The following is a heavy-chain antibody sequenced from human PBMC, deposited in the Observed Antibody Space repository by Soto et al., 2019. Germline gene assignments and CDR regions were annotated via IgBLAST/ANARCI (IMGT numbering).Heavy chain of an antibody. CDR3: ASWGYSGYDLDY. CDR2: ISSSSSYI. V-gene: IGHV3-21*01. J-gene: IGHJ4*02. D-gene: IGHD5-12*01. Sequence: GGSLRLSCAASGFTFSSYSMNWVRQAPGKGLEWVSSISSSSSYIYYADSVKGRFTISRDNAKNSLYLQMNSLRAEDTAVYYCASWGYSGYDLDYWGQGTLVTVSS. CDR1: GFTFSSYS.